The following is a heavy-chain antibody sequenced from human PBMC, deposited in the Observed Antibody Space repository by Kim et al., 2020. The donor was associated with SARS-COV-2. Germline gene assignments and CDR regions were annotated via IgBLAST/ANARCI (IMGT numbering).Heavy chain of an antibody. CDR3: ATGRGDYGDYLMDY. CDR1: GYTFTSYG. V-gene: IGHV1-18*01. CDR2: ISAYNGNT. Sequence: ASVKVSCKASGYTFTSYGISWVRQAPGQGLEWMGWISAYNGNTNYAQKLQGRVTMTTDTSTSTAYMELRSLRSDDTAVYYCATGRGDYGDYLMDYWGQGTLVTVSS. J-gene: IGHJ4*02. D-gene: IGHD4-17*01.